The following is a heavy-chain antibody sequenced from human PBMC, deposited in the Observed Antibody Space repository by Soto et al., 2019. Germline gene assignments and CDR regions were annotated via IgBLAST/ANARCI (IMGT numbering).Heavy chain of an antibody. J-gene: IGHJ4*02. CDR3: ATRSGSYPY. V-gene: IGHV4-4*02. D-gene: IGHD3-10*01. CDR1: GDSISSDKW. CDR2: IWHTGST. Sequence: QVQLQESGPGLVEPSGTLSLTCAVSGDSISSDKWWTWVRQPPGKGLEWVGEIWHTGSTNYNPSLKSRLTRSVDKSMNQFSLKLTSVTAADTAVYFCATRSGSYPYWGQGTLVTVSS.